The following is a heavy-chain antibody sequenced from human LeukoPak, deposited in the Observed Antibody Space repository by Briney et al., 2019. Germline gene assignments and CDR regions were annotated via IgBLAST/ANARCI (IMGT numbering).Heavy chain of an antibody. CDR3: ATDHSMANTAWWFDP. Sequence: ASVKVSCKASGYTITNNWMHWVRQAPGQGLEWMGVINLSGTGTSYAQKFQDRITMSRDTSTSTVYMELSSLRSEDTAFYYCATDHSMANTAWWFDPWGQGTLVTVSS. CDR1: GYTITNNW. D-gene: IGHD5-24*01. J-gene: IGHJ5*02. V-gene: IGHV1-46*03. CDR2: INLSGTGT.